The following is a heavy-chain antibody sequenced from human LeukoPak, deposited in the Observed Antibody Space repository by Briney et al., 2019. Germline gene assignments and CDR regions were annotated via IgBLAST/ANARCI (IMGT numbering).Heavy chain of an antibody. CDR2: IRSKANSYAT. V-gene: IGHV3-73*01. D-gene: IGHD6-19*01. CDR3: TRRGSGVDY. Sequence: GGSLGLSCAASGFTFSGSAMHWVRQASGKGLEWVGRIRSKANSYATAYAAAVKGRSTISRDDSKNTAYLQMNSLKTEDTAVYYCTRRGSGVDYWGQGTLVTVSS. J-gene: IGHJ4*02. CDR1: GFTFSGSA.